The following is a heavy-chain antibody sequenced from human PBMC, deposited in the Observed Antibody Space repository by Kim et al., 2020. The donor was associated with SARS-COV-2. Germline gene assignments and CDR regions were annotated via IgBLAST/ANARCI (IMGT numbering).Heavy chain of an antibody. V-gene: IGHV4-59*01. Sequence: SETLSLTCTVSGGSITSYYWSWIRQPPGKGLEWIAYIYYSGSTNYNPSLNPSLKSRVTISLDTSKNQFSLKLSSVTAADTAVYYCARIHRTGTTGYWFDP. J-gene: IGHJ5*02. D-gene: IGHD1-1*01. CDR1: GGSITSYY. CDR3: ARIHRTGTTGYWFDP. CDR2: IYYSGST.